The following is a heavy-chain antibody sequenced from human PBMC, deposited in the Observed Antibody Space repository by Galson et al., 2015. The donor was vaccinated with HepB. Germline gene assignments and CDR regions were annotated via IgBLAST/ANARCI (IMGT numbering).Heavy chain of an antibody. V-gene: IGHV1-69*13. CDR3: AREIGIAAAGGYDY. CDR2: IIPIFGTA. Sequence: SVKVSCKASGGTFSSYAISWVRQAPGQGLEWMGGIIPIFGTANYAQKFQGRVTITADESTSTAYMELSSLRSEDTAVYYCAREIGIAAAGGYDYWGQGTLVTVSS. CDR1: GGTFSSYA. D-gene: IGHD6-13*01. J-gene: IGHJ4*02.